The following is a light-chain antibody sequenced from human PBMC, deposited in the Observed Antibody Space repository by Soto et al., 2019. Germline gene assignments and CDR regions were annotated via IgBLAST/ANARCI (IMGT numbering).Light chain of an antibody. CDR1: QSVSSTY. V-gene: IGKV3-20*01. CDR2: GAS. Sequence: EIVLTQSPDTLSLSPGERATLSCRASQSVSSTYLAWFQQRPGQTPRLLISGASSRATGIPERFSGGGSGTDFTLTINSVQPEDFGIYYCQQSHSSPRTFGQGTTV. J-gene: IGKJ1*01. CDR3: QQSHSSPRT.